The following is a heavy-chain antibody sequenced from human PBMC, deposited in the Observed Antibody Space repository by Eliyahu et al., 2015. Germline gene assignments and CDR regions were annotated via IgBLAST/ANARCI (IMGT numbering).Heavy chain of an antibody. D-gene: IGHD5-12*01. CDR3: ARVRTQLVATISYFDY. CDR1: GYTFTGYX. Sequence: QVQLVQSGAEVKKPGASVKVSCKASGYTFTGYXMPWVRQAPGQGLEWMGWINPNSGGTNYAQKFQGRVTMTRDTSISTAYMELSRLRSDDTAVYYCARVRTQLVATISYFDYWGQGTLVTVSS. J-gene: IGHJ4*02. CDR2: INPNSGGT. V-gene: IGHV1-2*02.